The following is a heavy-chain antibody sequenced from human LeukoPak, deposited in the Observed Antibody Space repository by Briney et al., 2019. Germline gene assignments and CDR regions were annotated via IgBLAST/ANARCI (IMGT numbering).Heavy chain of an antibody. CDR1: GYTFTGYY. D-gene: IGHD3-3*01. J-gene: IGHJ4*02. V-gene: IGHV1-2*02. Sequence: GASVKVSCKASGYTFTGYYMHWVRQAPGQGLEWMGWINPNSGGTNNAQKFQGRVTMTRDTSISTAYMELGRLRSDDTAVYYCARARYDFWSGYSYDYWGQGTLVTVSS. CDR2: INPNSGGT. CDR3: ARARYDFWSGYSYDY.